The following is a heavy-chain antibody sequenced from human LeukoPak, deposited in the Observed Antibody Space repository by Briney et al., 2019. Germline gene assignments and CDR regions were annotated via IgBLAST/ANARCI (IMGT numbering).Heavy chain of an antibody. D-gene: IGHD6-19*01. CDR2: ASGSGATT. Sequence: GGSLRLSCAASGFSFSDYAMTWVRQVRQAPGKGLQWVSTASGSGATTFYADSVKGRFTISRDNPKNTLYLQTNSLRADDTALYYCARESMLTAVPGTLDSWGQGTLVTVSS. CDR3: ARESMLTAVPGTLDS. J-gene: IGHJ4*02. CDR1: GFSFSDYA. V-gene: IGHV3-23*01.